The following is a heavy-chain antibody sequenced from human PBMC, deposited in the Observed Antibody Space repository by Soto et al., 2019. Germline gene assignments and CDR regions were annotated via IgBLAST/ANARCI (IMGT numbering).Heavy chain of an antibody. Sequence: ESGGGVVQSGRSLTLSCAASGFSLRTSGMHWLRRAPGKGLEWVGFIWYDGTKRFHANSVKGRSTISKDNSNNILYLQMSGLRAEDTAVYYCARDVVTAVAGSVNFFDPWGQGTLVTVSS. J-gene: IGHJ5*02. CDR1: GFSLRTSG. V-gene: IGHV3-33*01. CDR2: IWYDGTKR. CDR3: ARDVVTAVAGSVNFFDP. D-gene: IGHD6-19*01.